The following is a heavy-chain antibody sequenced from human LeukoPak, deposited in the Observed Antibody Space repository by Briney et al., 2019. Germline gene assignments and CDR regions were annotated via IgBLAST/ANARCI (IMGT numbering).Heavy chain of an antibody. CDR1: GYTFTSYG. CDR2: ISPYNGNT. J-gene: IGHJ5*02. Sequence: GASVKVSCKASGYTFTSYGISWVRQAPGQGLEWMGWISPYNGNTNYAQKLQGRVTMTTDTSTSTAYMELRSLRSDDTAVYYCARVVYIVVRGVIITYWFDPWGQGTLVTVSS. V-gene: IGHV1-18*04. D-gene: IGHD3-10*01. CDR3: ARVVYIVVRGVIITYWFDP.